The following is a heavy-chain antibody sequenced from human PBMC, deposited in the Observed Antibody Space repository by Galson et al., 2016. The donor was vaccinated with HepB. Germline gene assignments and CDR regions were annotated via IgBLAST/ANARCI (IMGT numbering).Heavy chain of an antibody. Sequence: TLSLTCTVSGGSISSGGYYWSWIRQHPGKGLEWIGYIYYSGTTYYNPSLKSRATISVDTSNNQFSLKLSSVTAADTAVYYCARSPGGNWFDPWGQGTLVTVSS. D-gene: IGHD3-16*01. J-gene: IGHJ5*02. V-gene: IGHV4-31*03. CDR3: ARSPGGNWFDP. CDR2: IYYSGTT. CDR1: GGSISSGGYY.